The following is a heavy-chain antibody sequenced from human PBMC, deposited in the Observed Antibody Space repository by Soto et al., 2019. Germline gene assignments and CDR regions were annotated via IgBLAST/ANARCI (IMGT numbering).Heavy chain of an antibody. V-gene: IGHV1-18*01. CDR3: ARGWKEKVGATFYY. CDR1: GYTFTSYG. D-gene: IGHD1-26*01. J-gene: IGHJ4*02. Sequence: ASVKVSCKASGYTFTSYGISWVRQAPGQGLEWMGWISAYNGNRNYAQKVQGRVTMTTDTSTSTAYMELRSLRSDDTAVYYCARGWKEKVGATFYYWGQGALVTVSS. CDR2: ISAYNGNR.